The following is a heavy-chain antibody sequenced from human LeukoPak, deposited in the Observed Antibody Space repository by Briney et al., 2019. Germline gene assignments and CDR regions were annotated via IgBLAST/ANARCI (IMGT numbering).Heavy chain of an antibody. CDR3: ARGGDFWSGYYLDY. Sequence: SETLSLTCTVSGGSISSGGYYWSWIRQHPGKGLEWIGYIYYSGSTYYNPSLKSRVTISVDTSKNQFSLKLSSVTAADTAVYYCARGGDFWSGYYLDYWGQGTLVTVSS. CDR1: GGSISSGGYY. CDR2: IYYSGST. D-gene: IGHD3-3*01. V-gene: IGHV4-31*03. J-gene: IGHJ4*02.